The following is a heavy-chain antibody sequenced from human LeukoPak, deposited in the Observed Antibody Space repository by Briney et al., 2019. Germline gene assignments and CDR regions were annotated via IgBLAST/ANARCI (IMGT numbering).Heavy chain of an antibody. Sequence: GGSLRLSCAASGFTFSSYWMSWVRQAPGKGLEWVANIKQDGSEKYYVDSVKGRFTISRDNAKNLLYLQMNSLRAEDTAVYYCARGFSGDAFDIWGQGTMVTVSS. V-gene: IGHV3-7*01. D-gene: IGHD1-26*01. CDR2: IKQDGSEK. CDR1: GFTFSSYW. J-gene: IGHJ3*02. CDR3: ARGFSGDAFDI.